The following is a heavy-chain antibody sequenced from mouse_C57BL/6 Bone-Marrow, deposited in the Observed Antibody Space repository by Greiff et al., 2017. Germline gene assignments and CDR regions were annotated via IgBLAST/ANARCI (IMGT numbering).Heavy chain of an antibody. Sequence: EVKLVESGGGLVQPGESLKLSCESNEYEFPSHDMSWVRKTPEKRLELVAAINSDGGSTYYPDTMERRFIISRDNTKKALYLQMSSLRSEDTALYYCARHGRYEYDGDWYFDVWGTGTTVTVSS. CDR3: ARHGRYEYDGDWYFDV. CDR1: EYEFPSHD. V-gene: IGHV5-2*01. CDR2: INSDGGST. D-gene: IGHD2-4*01. J-gene: IGHJ1*03.